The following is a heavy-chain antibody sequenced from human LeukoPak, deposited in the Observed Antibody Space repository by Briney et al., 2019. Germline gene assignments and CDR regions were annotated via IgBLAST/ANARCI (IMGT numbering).Heavy chain of an antibody. CDR2: INHSGST. Sequence: KPSETLSLTCAVYGGSFSGYYWSWIRQPPGKGLEWIGEINHSGSTNYNPSLKSRVTISVDTSKNQFSLKLSSVTAADTAVYYCARRNRGYSYGSVGTIDYWGQGTLVIVSS. D-gene: IGHD5-18*01. J-gene: IGHJ4*02. V-gene: IGHV4-34*01. CDR1: GGSFSGYY. CDR3: ARRNRGYSYGSVGTIDY.